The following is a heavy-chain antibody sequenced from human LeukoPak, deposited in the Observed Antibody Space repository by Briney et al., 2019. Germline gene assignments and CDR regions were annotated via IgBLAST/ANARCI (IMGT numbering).Heavy chain of an antibody. CDR1: GFTVSNNY. CDR3: ARVEWQWLVPSGVDP. CDR2: IYSAGST. J-gene: IGHJ5*02. Sequence: PGGSLRLSCAASGFTVSNNYMIWVRQAPGRGLEWVSIIYSAGSTDYADSVKGRFTISRDNSKNTLYLQMNSLRVEDTAVYYCARVEWQWLVPSGVDPWGQGILVTVSS. D-gene: IGHD6-19*01. V-gene: IGHV3-66*01.